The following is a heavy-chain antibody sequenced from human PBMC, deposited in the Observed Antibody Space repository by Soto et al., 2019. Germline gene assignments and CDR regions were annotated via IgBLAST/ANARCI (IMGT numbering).Heavy chain of an antibody. Sequence: QLQLQESGPGLVKPSETLSLTCTVSGGSISSSSYYWGWIRQPPGKGLEWIGSIYYSGSTYYNPSLKSRVTISVDTSKNQFSLKLSSVTAADTAVYYCASGYYDFWSGSLWAANFDYWGQGTLVTVSS. CDR3: ASGYYDFWSGSLWAANFDY. J-gene: IGHJ4*02. CDR1: GGSISSSSYY. V-gene: IGHV4-39*01. CDR2: IYYSGST. D-gene: IGHD3-3*01.